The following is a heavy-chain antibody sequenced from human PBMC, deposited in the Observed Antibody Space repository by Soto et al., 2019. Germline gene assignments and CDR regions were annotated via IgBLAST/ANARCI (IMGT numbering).Heavy chain of an antibody. J-gene: IGHJ6*02. CDR3: AREGGYSSSPFGMDV. CDR1: GFTFSSYG. Sequence: GGSLRLSCAASGFTFSSYGMHWVRQAPGKGLEWVAVIWYDGSNKYYADSVKGRFTISRDNSKNTLYLQMNSLRAEDTAVYYCAREGGYSSSPFGMDVWGQGTTATVSS. CDR2: IWYDGSNK. V-gene: IGHV3-33*01. D-gene: IGHD6-13*01.